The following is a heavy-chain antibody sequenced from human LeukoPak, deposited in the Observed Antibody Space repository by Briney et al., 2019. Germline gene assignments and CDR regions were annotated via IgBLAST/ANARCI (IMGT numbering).Heavy chain of an antibody. D-gene: IGHD3-22*01. J-gene: IGHJ4*02. V-gene: IGHV3-23*01. CDR1: GFTFSSYA. Sequence: GGSLRLSCAASGFTFSSYAMSWVRQAPGKGLEWVSAISGSGGSTYYADSVKGRFTISRDNSKNTLYLQMNSLRAEDTAVYYRAKTYYYDSSGYYHPGPFDYWGQGTLVTVSS. CDR2: ISGSGGST. CDR3: AKTYYYDSSGYYHPGPFDY.